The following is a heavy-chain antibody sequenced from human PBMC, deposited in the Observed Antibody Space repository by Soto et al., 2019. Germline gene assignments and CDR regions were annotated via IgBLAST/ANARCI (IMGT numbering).Heavy chain of an antibody. D-gene: IGHD3-10*01. V-gene: IGHV3-48*02. CDR2: ISSSSSTI. Sequence: GGSLRLSCAASGFTFSSYSMNWVRQAPGKGLEWVSYISSSSSTIYYADSVKGLFTIYRDNAKNSLYLQMNSLRDEDTALYYCERGVNLLWFHFDYWGQGTMVTVSS. CDR3: ERGVNLLWFHFDY. CDR1: GFTFSSYS. J-gene: IGHJ4*02.